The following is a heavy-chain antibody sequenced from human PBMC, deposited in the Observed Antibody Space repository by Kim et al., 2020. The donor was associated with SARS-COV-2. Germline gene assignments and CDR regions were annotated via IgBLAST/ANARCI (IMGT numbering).Heavy chain of an antibody. Sequence: SVKVSCKASGGTFSSYAISWVRQAPGQGLEWMGGIIPIFGTANYAQKFQGRVTITADESTSTAYMELSSLRSEDTAVYYCARTRREVVPAAIHPYADFDYWGQGTLVTVSS. CDR3: ARTRREVVPAAIHPYADFDY. D-gene: IGHD2-2*02. J-gene: IGHJ4*02. V-gene: IGHV1-69*13. CDR1: GGTFSSYA. CDR2: IIPIFGTA.